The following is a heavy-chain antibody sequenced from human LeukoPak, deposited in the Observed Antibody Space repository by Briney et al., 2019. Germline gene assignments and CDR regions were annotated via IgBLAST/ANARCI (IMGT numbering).Heavy chain of an antibody. V-gene: IGHV3-30*18. CDR1: GFTFSSYG. Sequence: GGSLRLSCAASGFTFSSYGMHWVRQAPGKGLEWVAVISYDGSNKYYADSVKGRFTISRDNSKNTLYLHVNSLRAEDTAAYYCAKDEGPSVDGDYFDYWGQGTLVTVSS. CDR3: AKDEGPSVDGDYFDY. D-gene: IGHD3-10*01. J-gene: IGHJ4*02. CDR2: ISYDGSNK.